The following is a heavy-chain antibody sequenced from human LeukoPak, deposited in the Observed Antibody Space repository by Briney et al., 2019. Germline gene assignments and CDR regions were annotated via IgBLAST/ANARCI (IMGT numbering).Heavy chain of an antibody. J-gene: IGHJ4*02. CDR2: ISGSGGST. Sequence: GGSLRLSCAASGFTFSSYAMSWVRQAPGKGLEWVPAISGSGGSTYYADSVKGRFTISRDNSKNTLYLQMNSLRAEDTAVYYCAKDLDYDSMMLGYWGQGTLVTVSS. D-gene: IGHD3-22*01. CDR1: GFTFSSYA. CDR3: AKDLDYDSMMLGY. V-gene: IGHV3-23*01.